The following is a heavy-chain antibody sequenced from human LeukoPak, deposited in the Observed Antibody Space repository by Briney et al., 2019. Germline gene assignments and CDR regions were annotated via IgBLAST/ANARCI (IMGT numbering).Heavy chain of an antibody. Sequence: SETLSLTCAVSGGSISSSNWWSWVRQPPGKGLEWIGEIYHSGSTNYNPSLKSRVTISVDKSKNQFSLKLSSVTAADTAVYYCARVGKTYDILTGYLDYWGQGTLVTVSS. V-gene: IGHV4-4*02. D-gene: IGHD3-9*01. J-gene: IGHJ4*02. CDR3: ARVGKTYDILTGYLDY. CDR2: IYHSGST. CDR1: GGSISSSNW.